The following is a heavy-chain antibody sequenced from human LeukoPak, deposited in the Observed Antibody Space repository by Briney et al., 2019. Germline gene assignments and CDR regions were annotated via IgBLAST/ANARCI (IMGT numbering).Heavy chain of an antibody. J-gene: IGHJ4*02. D-gene: IGHD4-23*01. Sequence: GASVKVSCKASGYTFTSYGISWVRQAPGQGLERMGWISAYNGNTNYAQKLQGRVTMTTDTSTSTAYMELRSLRSDDTAVYYCARDLYGGTSATFDYWGQGTLVTVSS. CDR1: GYTFTSYG. CDR3: ARDLYGGTSATFDY. V-gene: IGHV1-18*01. CDR2: ISAYNGNT.